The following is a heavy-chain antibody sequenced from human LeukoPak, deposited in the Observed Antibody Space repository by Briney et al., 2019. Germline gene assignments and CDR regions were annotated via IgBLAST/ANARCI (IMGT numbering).Heavy chain of an antibody. CDR2: IKQDGSQK. Sequence: PRGSLRLSCAASGFTFSSYWMNWVRQFPGKGLEWLANIKQDGSQKYYVDSVKGRFTISRDNAKNTLYLQMNSLRVEDTAVYYCVKEVHGERRPDAWGQGTLVTVSS. D-gene: IGHD1-26*01. J-gene: IGHJ5*02. CDR1: GFTFSSYW. V-gene: IGHV3-7*01. CDR3: VKEVHGERRPDA.